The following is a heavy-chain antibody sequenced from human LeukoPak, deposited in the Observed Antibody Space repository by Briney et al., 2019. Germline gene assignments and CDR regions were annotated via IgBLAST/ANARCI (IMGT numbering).Heavy chain of an antibody. CDR3: ARGVYSRGWYRRRCFDP. V-gene: IGHV4-34*01. J-gene: IGHJ5*02. CDR1: GGSFSGYY. CDR2: INHSGST. D-gene: IGHD6-19*01. Sequence: SETLSLTCAVYGGSFSGYYWSWIRQPPGKGLEWIGEINHSGSTNYNPSLKSRVTISVDTSKNQFSLKLSSVTAADTAVYYCARGVYSRGWYRRRCFDPWGQETLVPFS.